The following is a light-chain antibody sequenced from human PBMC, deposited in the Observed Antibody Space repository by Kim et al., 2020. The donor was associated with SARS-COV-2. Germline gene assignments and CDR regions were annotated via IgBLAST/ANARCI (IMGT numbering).Light chain of an antibody. V-gene: IGKV1-39*01. J-gene: IGKJ1*01. CDR3: QQCYSTPLT. CDR1: QSISSY. Sequence: DIQMTQSPSSLSASVGDRVTITCRASQSISSYLNWFQQKPGKAPRPLIYAASSLQSGVPSRFSGSGSGTDFTLTISSLQPEDFATYYCQQCYSTPLTFGQGTKVDIK. CDR2: AAS.